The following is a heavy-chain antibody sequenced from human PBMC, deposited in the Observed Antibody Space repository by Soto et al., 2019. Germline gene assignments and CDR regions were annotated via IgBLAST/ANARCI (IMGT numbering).Heavy chain of an antibody. Sequence: QVQLLQSGAEVKKPGASVRVSCKASGYSFTRFGISWVRQAPGQGLEWVGRISTYNGNTKHAQKLQGRVTVSTDTSTSTAYMELRSRRSDDTAVYYCAREPQYSTSPPVFDYWGQGTLLTVSS. CDR2: ISTYNGNT. V-gene: IGHV1-18*01. CDR3: AREPQYSTSPPVFDY. J-gene: IGHJ4*02. CDR1: GYSFTRFG. D-gene: IGHD6-6*01.